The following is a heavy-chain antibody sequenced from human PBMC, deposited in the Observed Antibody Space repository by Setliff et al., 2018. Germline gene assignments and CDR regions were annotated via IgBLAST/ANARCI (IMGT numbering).Heavy chain of an antibody. Sequence: SLRLSCAASGFTFSYYAMHWVRQAPGKGLEWVAVMSFDGKNNYYADSVKGRFTISRDNAKNSLFLQMNNLRAEDTAIYYCARIDATIFAATGPFDPWGQGTLVTVSS. CDR1: GFTFSYYA. CDR3: ARIDATIFAATGPFDP. CDR2: MSFDGKNN. D-gene: IGHD3-3*01. V-gene: IGHV3-33*08. J-gene: IGHJ5*02.